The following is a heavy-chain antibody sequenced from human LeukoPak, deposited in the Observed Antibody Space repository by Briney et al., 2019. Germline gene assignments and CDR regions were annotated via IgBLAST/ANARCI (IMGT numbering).Heavy chain of an antibody. Sequence: SETLSLTCAVYGGAFSNYYWSWIRQPPGKGLEWIGEINDSGSTNYNPSLKSRVTISVDTSKNQFSLKLISVTAADTAVYYCARGGWELPEAYFNYWGQGTLVTVSS. CDR1: GGAFSNYY. CDR3: ARGGWELPEAYFNY. D-gene: IGHD1-26*01. J-gene: IGHJ4*02. CDR2: INDSGST. V-gene: IGHV4-34*01.